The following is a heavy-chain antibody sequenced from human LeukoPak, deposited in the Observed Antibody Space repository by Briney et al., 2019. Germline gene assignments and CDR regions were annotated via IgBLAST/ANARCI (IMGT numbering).Heavy chain of an antibody. CDR1: GFTLSHSW. J-gene: IGHJ4*02. V-gene: IGHV3-7*04. Sequence: GGSLRLSCVASGFTLSHSWMTWVRQAPGKGLEWVGHIKEDGSSQNYADSVKGRFTISRDNAKNSLYLQTNSLRAEDTAIYYCTRVGYIDEGIDYWGQGTLVTVSS. D-gene: IGHD5-24*01. CDR3: TRVGYIDEGIDY. CDR2: IKEDGSSQ.